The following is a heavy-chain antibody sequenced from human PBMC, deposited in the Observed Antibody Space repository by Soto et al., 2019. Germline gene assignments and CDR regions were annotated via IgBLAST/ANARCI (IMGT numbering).Heavy chain of an antibody. CDR1: VFPVIRNY. J-gene: IGHJ6*02. V-gene: IGHV3-53*01. Sequence: GGSLRLSCAASVFPVIRNYMSWGRQAPGKGLEWVSVIYSGGSTYYADSVKGRFTISRDNSKNTLYLQMNSLRAEDTAVYYCARARPGPPGAYYYGMYVWGQGTTVTVSS. CDR2: IYSGGST. CDR3: ARARPGPPGAYYYGMYV. D-gene: IGHD1-1*01.